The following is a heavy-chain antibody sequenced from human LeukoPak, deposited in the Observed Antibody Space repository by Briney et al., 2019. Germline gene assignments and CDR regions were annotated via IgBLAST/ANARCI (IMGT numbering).Heavy chain of an antibody. Sequence: SETLSLTCTVSGGSISSYYWSWIRQPPGKGLGWIGYIYYSGSTNYNPSLKSRVTISVDTSKNQFSLKLSSVTAADTAVYYCARAESGDFDYWGQGTLVTVSS. CDR1: GGSISSYY. CDR3: ARAESGDFDY. CDR2: IYYSGST. V-gene: IGHV4-59*01. D-gene: IGHD1-1*01. J-gene: IGHJ4*02.